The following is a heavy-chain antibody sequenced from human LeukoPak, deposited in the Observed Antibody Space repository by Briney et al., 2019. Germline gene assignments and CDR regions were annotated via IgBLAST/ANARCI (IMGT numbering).Heavy chain of an antibody. CDR2: MYHSGTT. D-gene: IGHD1-26*01. J-gene: IGHJ4*02. Sequence: PSETLSLTCTVSGDSITSYYWTWIRQPPGKGLEWIGYMYHSGTTSNNPSLKSRVTISVDTSKNQFSLKVRSVTAADTAAYYCARGLGWGATIFDYWGQGALVTVSS. CDR3: ARGLGWGATIFDY. V-gene: IGHV4-59*01. CDR1: GDSITSYY.